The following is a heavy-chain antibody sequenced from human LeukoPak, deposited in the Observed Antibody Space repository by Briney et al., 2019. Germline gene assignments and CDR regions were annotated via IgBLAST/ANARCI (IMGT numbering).Heavy chain of an antibody. D-gene: IGHD4-17*01. CDR1: GGSFSGYY. J-gene: IGHJ4*02. Sequence: PSETLSLTCAVYGGSFSGYYWSWIRQPPGKGLEWIGEINHSGSTNYNPSLKSRVTISVYTSKNQFSLKLSSVTAADTAVYYCAGQDDYGDYVEVYWGQGTLVTVSS. CDR3: AGQDDYGDYVEVY. CDR2: INHSGST. V-gene: IGHV4-34*01.